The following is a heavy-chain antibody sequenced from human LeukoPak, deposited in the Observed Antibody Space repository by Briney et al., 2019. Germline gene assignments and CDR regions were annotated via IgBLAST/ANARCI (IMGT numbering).Heavy chain of an antibody. J-gene: IGHJ4*02. D-gene: IGHD6-19*01. CDR3: AKEEGSGWHIFDY. CDR1: GFTFSNCD. CDR2: IGGSGGST. V-gene: IGHV3-23*01. Sequence: GGSLRLSCAASGFTFSNCDMSWVRQAPGKGLEWVSGIGGSGGSTYYADSVKGRFTISRDNSKNTLYLQTNSLRVEDTAVYHCAKEEGSGWHIFDYWGQGTLVTVSS.